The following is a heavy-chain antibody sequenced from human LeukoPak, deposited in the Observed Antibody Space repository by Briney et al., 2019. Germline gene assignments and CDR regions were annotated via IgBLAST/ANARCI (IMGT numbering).Heavy chain of an antibody. Sequence: SETLSLTCTVSGGSISSSSYYWGWIRQPPGKGLEWIGGIYYSGSTYYNPSLKSRVTISVDTSKNQFSLKLSSVTAADTAVYYCARRASYGPFDYWGQGTLVTVSS. CDR3: ARRASYGPFDY. V-gene: IGHV4-39*07. CDR1: GGSISSSSYY. D-gene: IGHD5-18*01. CDR2: IYYSGST. J-gene: IGHJ4*02.